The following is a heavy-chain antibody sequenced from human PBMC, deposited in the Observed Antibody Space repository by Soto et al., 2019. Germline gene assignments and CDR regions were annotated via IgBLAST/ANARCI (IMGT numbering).Heavy chain of an antibody. V-gene: IGHV1-46*03. CDR2: INPSGGST. CDR1: GYTFTSYY. D-gene: IGHD1-1*01. J-gene: IGHJ4*02. CDR3: SRGYPPRDQLGNLPGAX. Sequence: ASVKVSCKASGYTFTSYYIQWVRQAPGQGLEWMGIINPSGGSTNYAQKFQGRVTMTRDTSTSTVYIELSSLRSEDTAIYYCSRGYPPRDQLGNLPGAXWGQGTLVTVSS.